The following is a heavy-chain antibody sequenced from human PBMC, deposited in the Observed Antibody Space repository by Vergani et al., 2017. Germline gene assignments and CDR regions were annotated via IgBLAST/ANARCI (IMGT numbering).Heavy chain of an antibody. D-gene: IGHD3-10*01. J-gene: IGHJ4*02. CDR1: GFTFSDYY. Sequence: QVQLVESGGGLVKPGGSLRLSCAASGFTFSDYYMSWIRQAPGKGLEWVSYISGGSATIYYADSVKGRFTISRENAKNSLYLQMNSLSAEDSAVYYCARAITMVRGLPDFWGQGTLVTVSS. V-gene: IGHV3-11*01. CDR3: ARAITMVRGLPDF. CDR2: ISGGSATI.